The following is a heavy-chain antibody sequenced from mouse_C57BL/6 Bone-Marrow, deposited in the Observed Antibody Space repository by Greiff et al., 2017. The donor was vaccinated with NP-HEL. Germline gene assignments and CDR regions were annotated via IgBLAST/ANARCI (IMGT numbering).Heavy chain of an antibody. V-gene: IGHV1-15*01. Sequence: VQLQQSGAELVRPGASVTLSCKASGYTFTDYEMHWVKQTPVHGLEWIGAIDPETGGTAYNQKFKGKAMLTADKSYSTAYMELRILTSEDSAVYYCTRPGTGAMYYWGQGPSVTVSS. CDR3: TRPGTGAMYY. D-gene: IGHD3-3*01. CDR2: IDPETGGT. J-gene: IGHJ4*01. CDR1: GYTFTDYE.